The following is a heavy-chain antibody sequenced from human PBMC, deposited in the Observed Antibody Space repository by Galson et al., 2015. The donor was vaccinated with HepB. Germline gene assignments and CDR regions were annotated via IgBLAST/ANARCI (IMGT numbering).Heavy chain of an antibody. CDR2: IKQDGSEK. V-gene: IGHV3-7*03. Sequence: SLRLSCAASGFTFSSYWMSWVRQAPGKGLEWVANIKQDGSEKYYVDSVKGRFTISRDNAKNSLYLQMNSLRAEDTAVYYCARESYSSGWYVAFDIWGQGTMVTVSS. CDR1: GFTFSSYW. D-gene: IGHD6-19*01. J-gene: IGHJ3*02. CDR3: ARESYSSGWYVAFDI.